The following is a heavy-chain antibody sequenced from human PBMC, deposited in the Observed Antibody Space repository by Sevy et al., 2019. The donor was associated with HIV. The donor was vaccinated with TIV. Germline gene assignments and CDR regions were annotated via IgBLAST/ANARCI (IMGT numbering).Heavy chain of an antibody. CDR3: AREDYYGSGSPFDY. CDR1: GFTFSSYA. J-gene: IGHJ4*02. V-gene: IGHV3-30-3*01. CDR2: ISYDGSNK. D-gene: IGHD3-10*01. Sequence: GGSLRLSCAASGFTFSSYAMHWVRQAPGKGLEWVAVISYDGSNKYYADSVKGRFTISRDNSKNTLYLQMNSLRAEDTAAYYCAREDYYGSGSPFDYWGQGTLVTVSS.